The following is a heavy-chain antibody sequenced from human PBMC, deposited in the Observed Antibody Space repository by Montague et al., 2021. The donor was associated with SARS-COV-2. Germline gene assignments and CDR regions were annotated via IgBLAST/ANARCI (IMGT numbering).Heavy chain of an antibody. D-gene: IGHD3-9*01. CDR3: ARMFYDILTGYRSFDY. Sequence: PALVKPTQTLTLTCTSSGFSLSTSGMCVSWIRQPPGKALEWLALIDWDDDKYYSTSLKTRLTISKDTSKNQVVLTMTNMDPVDTATYYCARMFYDILTGYRSFDYWGQGTLVTVSS. J-gene: IGHJ4*02. CDR2: IDWDDDK. V-gene: IGHV2-70*01. CDR1: GFSLSTSGMC.